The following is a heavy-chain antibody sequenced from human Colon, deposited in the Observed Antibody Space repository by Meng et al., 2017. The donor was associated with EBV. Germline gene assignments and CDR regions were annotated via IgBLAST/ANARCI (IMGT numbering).Heavy chain of an antibody. CDR1: GGSINSGDYY. J-gene: IGHJ4*02. CDR2: IYYTGST. Sequence: QLRLQLSGPGLVKPSQTLSLTCTVSGGSINSGDYYWSWIRQPPGKGLEWIGYIYYTGSTYYNPSLKSRVTISMDTSKNQFSLRLSSVTAADTVVYYCARNYYFDYWGQGTLVTVSS. CDR3: ARNYYFDY. V-gene: IGHV4-30-4*01.